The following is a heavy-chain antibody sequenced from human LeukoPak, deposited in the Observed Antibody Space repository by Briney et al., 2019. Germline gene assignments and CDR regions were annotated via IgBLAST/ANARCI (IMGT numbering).Heavy chain of an antibody. CDR1: GLNSSVYP. Sequence: RGCLRPSCAASGLNSSVYPTTWVSHPPGKGLEWVSALGASGDNTYYADSVKGRLTISRDNSKGTLYLQINRLRADDSAIYYCAMDRGYWGQGTLVAVSS. J-gene: IGHJ4*02. D-gene: IGHD2-15*01. CDR3: AMDRGY. CDR2: LGASGDNT. V-gene: IGHV3-23*01.